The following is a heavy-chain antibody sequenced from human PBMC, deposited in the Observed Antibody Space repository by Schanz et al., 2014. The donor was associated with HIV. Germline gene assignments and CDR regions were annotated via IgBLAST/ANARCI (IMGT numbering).Heavy chain of an antibody. V-gene: IGHV3-7*01. D-gene: IGHD3-10*01. J-gene: IGHJ4*02. CDR1: GFTFSTYW. CDR2: INQDGSEF. CDR3: ARDSGPGIY. Sequence: EVQLVESGGGLVQPGGSLRLSCTASGFTFSTYWMSWVRQAPGKGLEWVANINQDGSEFYYVDSVKGRFTVSRDNAKNSLYLQMSSMRADDTAVYYCARDSGPGIYWGQGTLVTVSS.